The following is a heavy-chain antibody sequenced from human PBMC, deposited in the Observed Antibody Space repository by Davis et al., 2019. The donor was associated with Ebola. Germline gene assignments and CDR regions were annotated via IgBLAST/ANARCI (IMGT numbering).Heavy chain of an antibody. CDR2: IHYSGNS. J-gene: IGHJ6*03. CDR3: AAIYGWAFGYYYLDV. Sequence: PSETLSLTCTVSGGSVSSYYWNWIRQPPGKGPEWIGYIHYSGNSDYNPSLKSRVTMSVDTPKNQFSLNLSSLTAADTAVYYCAAIYGWAFGYYYLDVWGRGTTVTVSS. CDR1: GGSVSSYY. D-gene: IGHD2-2*02. V-gene: IGHV4-59*02.